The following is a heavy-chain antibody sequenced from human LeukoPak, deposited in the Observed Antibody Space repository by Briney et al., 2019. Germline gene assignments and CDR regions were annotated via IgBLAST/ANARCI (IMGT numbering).Heavy chain of an antibody. CDR1: GFTFSHAW. J-gene: IGHJ6*03. Sequence: GGSLRLSCAASGFTFSHAWMSWVRQAPGKGLEWVGRIKSKTDGGTTDYAAPVKGRFTISRDDSKNTLYLQMNSLKTEDTAVCYCTADPQYYYYYYYMDVWGKGTTVTVSS. CDR3: TADPQYYYYYYYMDV. V-gene: IGHV3-15*01. CDR2: IKSKTDGGTT.